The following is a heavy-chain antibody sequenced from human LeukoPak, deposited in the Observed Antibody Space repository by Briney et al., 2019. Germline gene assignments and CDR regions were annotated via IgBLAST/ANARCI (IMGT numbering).Heavy chain of an antibody. CDR2: IWYDGSNK. V-gene: IGHV3-33*01. Sequence: GGSLRLSCAASGFTFSSYGMHWVRQAPGKGLEWVAVIWYDGSNKYYADSVKGRFTISRYNSKNTLYLQMNSLRAEDTAVYYCARAGQGIQLPPDYWGQGTLVTVSS. CDR1: GFTFSSYG. J-gene: IGHJ4*02. CDR3: ARAGQGIQLPPDY. D-gene: IGHD5-18*01.